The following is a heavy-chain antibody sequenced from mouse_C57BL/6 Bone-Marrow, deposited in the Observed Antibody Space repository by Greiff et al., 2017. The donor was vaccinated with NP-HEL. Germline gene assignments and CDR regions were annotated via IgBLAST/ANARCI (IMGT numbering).Heavy chain of an antibody. V-gene: IGHV1-81*01. CDR2: IYPRSGNT. CDR3: APYYYGSSYGDATDY. CDR1: GYTFTSYG. D-gene: IGHD1-1*01. J-gene: IGHJ4*01. Sequence: VQLQQSGAELARPGASVKLSCKASGYTFTSYGISWVKQRTGQGLEWIGEIYPRSGNTYYNEKFKGKATLTADKSSSTAYMELRSLTSEDSAVYFCAPYYYGSSYGDATDYWGQGTSVTVSS.